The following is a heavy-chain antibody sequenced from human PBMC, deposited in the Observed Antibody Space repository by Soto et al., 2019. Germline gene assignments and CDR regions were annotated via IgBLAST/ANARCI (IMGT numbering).Heavy chain of an antibody. Sequence: QVQLVQSGAEVKKPGASVKVSCKASGYSFTSYGISWVRQAPGQGLEWMGWISAYNGNRKYEEKFQGRVTMTTDTSTTTAYMEVSSRISYDTAVYYCAGDLGGFPDYWGQGTLVPVSS. CDR1: GYSFTSYG. J-gene: IGHJ4*02. CDR2: ISAYNGNR. CDR3: AGDLGGFPDY. D-gene: IGHD3-3*01. V-gene: IGHV1-18*01.